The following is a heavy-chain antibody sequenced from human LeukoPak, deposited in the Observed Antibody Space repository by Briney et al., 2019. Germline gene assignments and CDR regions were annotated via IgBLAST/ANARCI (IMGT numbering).Heavy chain of an antibody. V-gene: IGHV3-7*05. CDR1: GFTFSNYR. D-gene: IGHD4-17*01. J-gene: IGHJ4*02. CDR3: ARGGLMTTVTTF. CDR2: IKQDGSEK. Sequence: GGSLRLSCAASGFTFSNYRMSWVRRAPGKGLEWVANIKQDGSEKYYVDSVKGRFTISRDNVENSLYLEMSSLRAEGTAVYYCARGGLMTTVTTFWGQGTLVTVSS.